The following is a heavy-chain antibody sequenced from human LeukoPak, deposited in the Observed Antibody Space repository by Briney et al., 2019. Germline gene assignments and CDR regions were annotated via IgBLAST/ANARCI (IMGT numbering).Heavy chain of an antibody. J-gene: IGHJ6*03. V-gene: IGHV3-43D*03. Sequence: SGGSLRLSCAASGFTFDDYAMHWVRQAPGKGQEWVSLISWDGGSTYYADSVKGRFTISRDNSKNSLYLQMNSLRAEDTALYYCAKDSFPKITIFGVVAPDYYYYMDVWGKGTTVTVSS. CDR3: AKDSFPKITIFGVVAPDYYYYMDV. CDR1: GFTFDDYA. D-gene: IGHD3-3*01. CDR2: ISWDGGST.